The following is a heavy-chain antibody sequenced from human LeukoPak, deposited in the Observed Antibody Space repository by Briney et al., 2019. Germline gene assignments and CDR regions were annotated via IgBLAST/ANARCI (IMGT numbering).Heavy chain of an antibody. J-gene: IGHJ5*02. CDR3: ASIGSSGWYVTNHA. Sequence: GGSLRLSCAASGFTFSSYSMNWVRQAPGKGLEWVSSISSSSSYIYYADSVKGRFTISRDNAKNSLYLQMNSLRAEDTAVYYYASIGSSGWYVTNHAWGQGTLATVSS. D-gene: IGHD6-19*01. CDR1: GFTFSSYS. CDR2: ISSSSSYI. V-gene: IGHV3-21*01.